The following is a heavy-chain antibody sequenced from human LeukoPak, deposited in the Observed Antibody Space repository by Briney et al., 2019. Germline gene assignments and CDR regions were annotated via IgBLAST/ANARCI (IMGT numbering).Heavy chain of an antibody. CDR2: INGAGSST. D-gene: IGHD6-19*01. CDR1: GFTFSSHW. V-gene: IGHV3-74*01. J-gene: IGHJ1*01. CDR3: ARDLFFSDAGYSSGWRAEYFHH. Sequence: GGSLRLSCAASGFTFSSHWMHWVRQAPGKGLVWVSRINGAGSSTSYADSVKGRFTVSRDNAKNTLNLQMNSLRAEHTAVYYCARDLFFSDAGYSSGWRAEYFHHWGQGTLVTVSS.